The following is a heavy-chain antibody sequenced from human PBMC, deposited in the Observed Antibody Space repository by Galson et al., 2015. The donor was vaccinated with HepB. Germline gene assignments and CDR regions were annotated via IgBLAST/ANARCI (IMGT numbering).Heavy chain of an antibody. CDR2: IVVGSGNT. J-gene: IGHJ6*02. V-gene: IGHV1-58*01. Sequence: SVKVSCKASGFTFTSSAVQWVRQARGQRLEWIGWIVVGSGNTNYAQKFQERVTITRDMSTSTAYMELSSLRSEDTAVYYCAADNYGGNTKYYYYGMDVWGQGTTVTVSS. CDR3: AADNYGGNTKYYYYGMDV. CDR1: GFTFTSSA. D-gene: IGHD4-23*01.